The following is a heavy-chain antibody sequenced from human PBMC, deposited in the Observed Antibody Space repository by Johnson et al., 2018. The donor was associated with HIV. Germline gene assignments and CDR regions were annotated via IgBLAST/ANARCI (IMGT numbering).Heavy chain of an antibody. V-gene: IGHV3-30*14. J-gene: IGHJ3*02. D-gene: IGHD6-19*01. CDR3: RGVCSSGWYDAFDI. CDR1: GFTFSSYA. Sequence: QVQLVESGGGVVQPGRSLRLSCAASGFTFSSYAMHWVRQAPGKGLEWVAVISYDGSNKYYADSVKGRFTISRDNSKNTLYLQMNSLRAGDTAVYSARGVCSSGWYDAFDIWGQGTMVTVSS. CDR2: ISYDGSNK.